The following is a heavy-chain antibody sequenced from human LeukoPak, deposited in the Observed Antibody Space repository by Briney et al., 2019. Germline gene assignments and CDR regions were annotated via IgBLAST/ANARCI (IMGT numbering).Heavy chain of an antibody. J-gene: IGHJ4*02. CDR1: GGSISSSSYY. V-gene: IGHV4-39*01. CDR3: ARQEFFGVVGSKDYFDY. CDR2: IYYSGST. Sequence: PSETLSLTCTVSGGSISSSSYYWGWIRQPPGKGLEWIGSIYYSGSTYYNPSLKSRVTISVDTSKNQFSLKLSSVTAADTAVYYCARQEFFGVVGSKDYFDYWGQGTLVTVSS. D-gene: IGHD3-3*01.